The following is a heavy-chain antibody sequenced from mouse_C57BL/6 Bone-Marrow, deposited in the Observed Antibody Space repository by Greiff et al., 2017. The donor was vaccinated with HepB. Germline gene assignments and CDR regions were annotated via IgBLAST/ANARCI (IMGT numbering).Heavy chain of an antibody. CDR3: ARRGSNSVFDY. CDR1: GYTFTSDW. D-gene: IGHD2-5*01. V-gene: IGHV1-69*01. CDR2: IDPSDSYT. Sequence: VQLQQPGAELVMPGASVKLSCKASGYTFTSDWMHWVKQRPGQGLEWIGEIDPSDSYTNYNQKFQGKSTFTVDKSSSTAYLQLSSLTSEDSAVYYCARRGSNSVFDYWGQGTTLTVSS. J-gene: IGHJ2*01.